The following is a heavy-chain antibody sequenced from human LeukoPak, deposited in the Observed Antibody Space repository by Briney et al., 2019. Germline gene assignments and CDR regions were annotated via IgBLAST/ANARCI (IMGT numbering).Heavy chain of an antibody. CDR3: VRKNRDFNAAFDI. CDR2: SYSDSNT. Sequence: PGGSLRLSCAASGFTVSSNYMSWVRQAPGKGLEWVSISYSDSNTNYADSVKGRFTISRDTSQNTLSLQMNSLRAEDTAVYYCVRKNRDFNAAFDIWGLGTVVTVSS. J-gene: IGHJ3*02. CDR1: GFTVSSNY. V-gene: IGHV3-53*01. D-gene: IGHD1-14*01.